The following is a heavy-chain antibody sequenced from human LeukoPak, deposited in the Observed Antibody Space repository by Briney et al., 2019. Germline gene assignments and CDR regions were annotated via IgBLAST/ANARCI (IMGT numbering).Heavy chain of an antibody. V-gene: IGHV4-59*08. J-gene: IGHJ4*02. D-gene: IGHD6-19*01. CDR3: VRRDTGWNSFDY. Sequence: PSETLSLTCAVSGGSINSHYGGWIRHPPGKGLQWIGDIYYTGKNNYHPPLKTRATISLDTSKDHLSLSLTPVRASVTAIYYCVRRDTGWNSFDYWGEGILVTVSS. CDR2: IYYTGKN. CDR1: GGSINSHY.